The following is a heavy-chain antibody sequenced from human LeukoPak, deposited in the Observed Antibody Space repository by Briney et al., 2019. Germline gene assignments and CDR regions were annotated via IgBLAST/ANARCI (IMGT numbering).Heavy chain of an antibody. CDR2: INPNSGGT. CDR1: GYTFTGYY. CDR3: ARASAAAATYNWFDP. V-gene: IGHV1-2*02. J-gene: IGHJ5*02. Sequence: ASVKVSCKAAGYTFTGYYMHWVRQAPGQGLEWMGWINPNSGGTNYAQKFQGRVTMTRDTSISTAYMELSRLRSDDTAVYYCARASAAAATYNWFDPWGQGTLVTVSS. D-gene: IGHD2-15*01.